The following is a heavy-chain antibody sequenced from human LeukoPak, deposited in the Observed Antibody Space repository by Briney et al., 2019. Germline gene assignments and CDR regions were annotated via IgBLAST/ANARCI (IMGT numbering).Heavy chain of an antibody. CDR2: IWYDGSNQ. CDR3: ASAAGSLGDYDSTGYLHY. Sequence: HSGGSLRLSCAASGFILSCCGMHWVRQAPGKGLEWVAVIWYDGSNQHYADSVKGRFTISRDDSKNTLYLQMNSLRVEDTAVYYCASAAGSLGDYDSTGYLHYWGQGTLVTVSS. V-gene: IGHV3-33*01. J-gene: IGHJ4*02. D-gene: IGHD3-22*01. CDR1: GFILSCCG.